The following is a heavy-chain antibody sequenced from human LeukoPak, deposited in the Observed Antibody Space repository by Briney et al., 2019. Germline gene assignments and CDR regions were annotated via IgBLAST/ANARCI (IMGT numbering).Heavy chain of an antibody. V-gene: IGHV4-38-2*01. CDR1: GYSISSGYY. D-gene: IGHD3-22*01. Sequence: KPSETLSLTCAVSGYSISSGYYWGWIRQPPGKGLEWIGYIYYSGSTYYNPSLKSRVTISVDTSKNQFSLKLSSVTAADTAVYCCARGVWYYDSSARLTPIWYFDYWGQGTLVTVSS. CDR3: ARGVWYYDSSARLTPIWYFDY. CDR2: IYYSGST. J-gene: IGHJ4*02.